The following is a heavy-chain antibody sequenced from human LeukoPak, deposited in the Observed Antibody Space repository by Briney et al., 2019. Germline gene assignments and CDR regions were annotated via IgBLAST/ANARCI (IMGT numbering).Heavy chain of an antibody. V-gene: IGHV3-21*01. CDR3: ARGDYYGSGITDY. CDR2: ISSSSSYI. Sequence: GGSLRLSCAASGFTFSSSGMHWVRQAPGKGLEWVSSISSSSSYIYYADSVKGRFTISRDNAKNSLYLQMNSLRAEDTAVYYCARGDYYGSGITDYWGQGTLVTVSS. J-gene: IGHJ4*02. D-gene: IGHD3-10*01. CDR1: GFTFSSSG.